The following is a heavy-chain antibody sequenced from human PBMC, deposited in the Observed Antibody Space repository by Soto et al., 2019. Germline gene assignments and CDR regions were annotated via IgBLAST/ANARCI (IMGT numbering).Heavy chain of an antibody. D-gene: IGHD5-12*01. V-gene: IGHV4-31*03. CDR3: ARVGESGYEGGYYFDY. CDR1: GGSIISGGYY. Sequence: QVQLQESGPGLMKPSQTLSLTCTVSGGSIISGGYYWTWIRQHPGKGLEWIGYIHDSGSTDYNSSLKSRLTILVDPSKNQFSLSLSSVTAADTAVYYCARVGESGYEGGYYFDYWGQGTLVTVSS. J-gene: IGHJ4*02. CDR2: IHDSGST.